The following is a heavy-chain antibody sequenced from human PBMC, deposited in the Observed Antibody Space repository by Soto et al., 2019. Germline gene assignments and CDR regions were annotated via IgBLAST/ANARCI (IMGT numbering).Heavy chain of an antibody. J-gene: IGHJ6*02. CDR2: ISSGGHT. CDR1: GFSFSRNA. CDR3: AKLGYCTGGTCYLDYYYGVDV. V-gene: IGHV3-23*01. D-gene: IGHD2-15*01. Sequence: QLLESGGGLVQPGGSLRLSCEASGFSFSRNAMSWVRQAPGKGLEWVSSISSGGHTYYADSVKGRFTISRDNSKNTKSLQMTSLGAEDTAVYYCAKLGYCTGGTCYLDYYYGVDVWGQGTTVTVS.